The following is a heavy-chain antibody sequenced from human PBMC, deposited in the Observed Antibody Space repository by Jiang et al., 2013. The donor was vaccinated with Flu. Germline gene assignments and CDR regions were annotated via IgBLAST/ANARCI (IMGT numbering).Heavy chain of an antibody. Sequence: LEWVSVFFAGGNTNYADSVKGRFTVSRDNSQNTLYLQMNSLRAEDTAVYYCAGAPLDYGDYACFHYWGQGTLVTVSS. V-gene: IGHV3-53*01. CDR3: AGAPLDYGDYACFHY. CDR2: FFAGGNT. D-gene: IGHD4-17*01. J-gene: IGHJ4*02.